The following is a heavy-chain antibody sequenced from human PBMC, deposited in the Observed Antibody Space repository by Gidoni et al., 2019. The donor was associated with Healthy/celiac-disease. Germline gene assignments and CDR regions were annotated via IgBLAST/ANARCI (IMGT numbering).Heavy chain of an antibody. V-gene: IGHV4-34*01. J-gene: IGHJ4*02. CDR2: INHSGST. Sequence: QVQLQQWGSGLLKASETLSLTCAVYGGSFSGYYWSWIRPPPGKGLEWIGEINHSGSTTYHPSLKSRVTISVDTSKNQFSLKLSSVTAADTAVYYCARGRGEVVARLDYWGQGTLVTVSS. CDR1: GGSFSGYY. D-gene: IGHD3-16*01. CDR3: ARGRGEVVARLDY.